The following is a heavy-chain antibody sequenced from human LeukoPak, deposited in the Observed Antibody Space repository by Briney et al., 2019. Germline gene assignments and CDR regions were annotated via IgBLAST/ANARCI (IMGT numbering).Heavy chain of an antibody. V-gene: IGHV3-23*01. CDR1: GFTFSSNA. Sequence: PGGSLRLSCAASGFTFSSNAMSWVRQAPGKGLEWVSAISGSGGSTYYADSVKGRFTISRDNSKNTLYLQMNSLRAEDTALYHCVRVLSGSWDWFDPWGQGTLVTVSS. D-gene: IGHD3-22*01. CDR2: ISGSGGST. CDR3: VRVLSGSWDWFDP. J-gene: IGHJ5*02.